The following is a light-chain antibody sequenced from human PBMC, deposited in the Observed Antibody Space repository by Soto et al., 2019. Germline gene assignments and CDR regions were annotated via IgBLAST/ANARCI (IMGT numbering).Light chain of an antibody. CDR2: EGS. V-gene: IGLV2-23*03. Sequence: QSALTQPASVSGSPGQSITTSCTGTSSDVGSYNLVSWYQQHPGKAPKLMIYEGSKRPSGVSNRFSGSKSGNTASLTISGRQAEDEADYYCCSYAGSSTFVVFGGGTKLTVL. J-gene: IGLJ2*01. CDR3: CSYAGSSTFVV. CDR1: SSDVGSYNL.